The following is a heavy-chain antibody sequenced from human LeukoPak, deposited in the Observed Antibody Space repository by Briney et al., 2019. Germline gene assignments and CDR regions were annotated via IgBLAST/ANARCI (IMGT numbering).Heavy chain of an antibody. J-gene: IGHJ4*02. V-gene: IGHV3-11*01. CDR1: GFTFSDYY. CDR3: AIYYDSSGSIDH. D-gene: IGHD3-22*01. CDR2: ISDSGSTI. Sequence: GGSLRLSCAASGFTFSDYYMSWIRQTPGKGLEWVSYISDSGSTINYADSVKGRLTISRDNAKKSLFLQINSLRAEDTAVYYCAIYYDSSGSIDHWGQGTLVTVSS.